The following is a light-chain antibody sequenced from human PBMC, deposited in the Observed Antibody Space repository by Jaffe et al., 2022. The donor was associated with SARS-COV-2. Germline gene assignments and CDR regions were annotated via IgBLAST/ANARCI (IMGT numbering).Light chain of an antibody. V-gene: IGKV1-39*01. CDR3: QQSYGTPRT. J-gene: IGKJ1*01. CDR1: QSIITY. Sequence: DIQMTQSPSSLSASVGDSVTITCRASQSIITYLNWYQQKPGKAPKLLIYAGSILQSGVPSRFSGSGSGTDFTLTITSLQPEDFASFYCQQSYGTPRTFGQGTRVDIK. CDR2: AGS.